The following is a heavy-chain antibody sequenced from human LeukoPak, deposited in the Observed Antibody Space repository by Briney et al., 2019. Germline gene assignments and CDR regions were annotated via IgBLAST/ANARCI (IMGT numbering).Heavy chain of an antibody. CDR3: ARVDTDMSPYFDY. Sequence: PGGSLRLSYAASGFTVSSNYMTWVRQAPGKGLEWVSLIYSGGGTYYADSVKGRFTISRDNSKNTLYLQMNSLRAEDTAVYYCARVDTDMSPYFDYWAREPWSPSPQ. CDR2: IYSGGGT. CDR1: GFTVSSNY. D-gene: IGHD5-18*01. V-gene: IGHV3-53*01. J-gene: IGHJ4*02.